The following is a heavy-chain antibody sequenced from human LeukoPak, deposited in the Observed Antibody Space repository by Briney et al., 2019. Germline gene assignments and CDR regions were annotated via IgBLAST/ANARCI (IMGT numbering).Heavy chain of an antibody. CDR3: ARRNPYYYDSSGSTRYAFDI. Sequence: ASVKVSCKASGYTFTSYAMNWVRQAPGQGLEWMGWINTNTGNPTYAQGFTGRFVFSLDTSVSTAYLQISSLKAEDTAVYYCARRNPYYYDSSGSTRYAFDIWGQGTMVTVSS. V-gene: IGHV7-4-1*02. J-gene: IGHJ3*02. CDR2: INTNTGNP. CDR1: GYTFTSYA. D-gene: IGHD3-22*01.